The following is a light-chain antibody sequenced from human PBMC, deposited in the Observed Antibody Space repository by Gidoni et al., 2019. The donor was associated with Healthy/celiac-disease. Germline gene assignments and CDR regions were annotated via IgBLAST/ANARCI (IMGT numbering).Light chain of an antibody. V-gene: IGLV1-44*01. CDR2: SNN. CDR1: SSNIGSNT. Sequence: QRVTISCSGSSSNIGSNTVTWYQQLPGPAPNLLIYSNNQRPSGVPDRFSGSKSGTSASLAISGLQSEDEADYYCAAWDDSLNGPVFGGGTKLTVL. J-gene: IGLJ2*01. CDR3: AAWDDSLNGPV.